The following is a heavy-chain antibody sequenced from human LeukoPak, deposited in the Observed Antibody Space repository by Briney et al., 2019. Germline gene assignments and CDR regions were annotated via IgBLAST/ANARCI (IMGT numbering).Heavy chain of an antibody. J-gene: IGHJ6*03. CDR3: ARVAAAGIYYYYYMDV. CDR2: KKQDGSEK. D-gene: IGHD6-13*01. V-gene: IGHV3-7*01. Sequence: GGSLRLSCAPSGFTFVGYGRGWVGRPQGRGRGGVPNKKQDGSEKCYVDSVKGRFTISRDNAKNSLYLQMNSLRAEDTAVYYCARVAAAGIYYYYYMDVWGKGTTVTVSS. CDR1: GFTFVGYG.